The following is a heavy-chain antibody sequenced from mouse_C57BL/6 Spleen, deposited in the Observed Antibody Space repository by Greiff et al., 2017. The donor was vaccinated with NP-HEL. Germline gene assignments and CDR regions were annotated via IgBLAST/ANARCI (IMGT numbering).Heavy chain of an antibody. V-gene: IGHV1-64*01. CDR1: GYTFTSYW. Sequence: QVQLQQPGAELVKPGASVKLSCKASGYTFTSYWMHWVKQRPGQGLEWIGMIHPNSGSTNYNEKFKSKATLTVDKSSSTAYMQLSSLTSEDSAVYYCARVYDGHQAWFAYWGQGTLVTVSA. CDR2: IHPNSGST. CDR3: ARVYDGHQAWFAY. D-gene: IGHD2-3*01. J-gene: IGHJ3*01.